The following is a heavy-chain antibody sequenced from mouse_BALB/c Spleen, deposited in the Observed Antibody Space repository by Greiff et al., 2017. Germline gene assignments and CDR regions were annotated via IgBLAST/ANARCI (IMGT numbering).Heavy chain of an antibody. J-gene: IGHJ2*01. V-gene: IGHV6-3*01. Sequence: EVKVEESGGGLVQPGGSMKLSCVASGFTFSSYWMSWVRQSPEKGLEWVAEIRLKSDNYATHYAESVKGKFTISRDDSKSRLYLQMNSLRAEDTGIYYCTDRIVYWGQGTTLTVSS. CDR3: TDRIVY. CDR2: IRLKSDNYAT. CDR1: GFTFSSYW.